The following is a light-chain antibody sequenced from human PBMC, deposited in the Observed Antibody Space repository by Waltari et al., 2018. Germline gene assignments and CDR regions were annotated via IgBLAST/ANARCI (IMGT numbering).Light chain of an antibody. CDR3: SSYAGSSKGV. CDR1: SSDVGNYNP. V-gene: IGLV2-23*02. J-gene: IGLJ2*01. Sequence: QSALTQPASVSGSPGQSITIPCTGTSSDVGNYNPVSWYQQHPGKAPKLMIYAVSKRPSGVSDRFSGSKSGDMASLTISGLQPEDEAEYFCSSYAGSSKGVFGGGTKVTVL. CDR2: AVS.